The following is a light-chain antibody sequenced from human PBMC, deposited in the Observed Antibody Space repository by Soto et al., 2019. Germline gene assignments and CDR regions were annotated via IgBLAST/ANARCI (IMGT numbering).Light chain of an antibody. Sequence: VLTHSPATLSLSTGESATLSCRASQSIHTSLAWYQQKSGKPPRLVIYDSTLRANGVPDRFGGSRSGTEFTLTINSLEPEDFAVYYCQQRNVWPPITFGQGARLEI. V-gene: IGKV3-11*01. CDR3: QQRNVWPPIT. CDR1: QSIHTS. CDR2: DST. J-gene: IGKJ5*01.